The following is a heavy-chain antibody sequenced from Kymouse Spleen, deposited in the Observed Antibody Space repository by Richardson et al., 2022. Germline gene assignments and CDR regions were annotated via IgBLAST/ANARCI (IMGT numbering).Heavy chain of an antibody. J-gene: IGHJ6*02. D-gene: IGHD2-15*01. CDR1: GFTFSSYW. CDR2: IKQDGSEK. V-gene: IGHV3-7*01. Sequence: EVQLVESGGGLVQPGGSLRLSCAASGFTFSSYWMSWVRQAPGKGLEWVANIKQDGSEKYYVDSVKGRFTISRDNAKNSLYLQMNSLRAEDTAVYYCAREEGYCSGGSCYSYYYYGMDVWGQGTTVTVSS. CDR3: AREEGYCSGGSCYSYYYYGMDV.